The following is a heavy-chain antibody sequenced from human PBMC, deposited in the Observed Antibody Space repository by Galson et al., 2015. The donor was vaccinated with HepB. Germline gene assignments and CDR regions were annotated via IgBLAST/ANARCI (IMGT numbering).Heavy chain of an antibody. CDR3: ARGSHMINCSSTSCYRGRRYYFDY. CDR2: INHSGST. D-gene: IGHD2-2*02. J-gene: IGHJ4*02. V-gene: IGHV4-34*01. Sequence: ETLSLTCAVYGGSFSGYYWSWIRQPPGKGLEWIGEINHSGSTNYNPSLKSRVTISVDTSKNQFSLKLSSVTAADTAVYYCARGSHMINCSSTSCYRGRRYYFDYWGQGTLVTVSS. CDR1: GGSFSGYY.